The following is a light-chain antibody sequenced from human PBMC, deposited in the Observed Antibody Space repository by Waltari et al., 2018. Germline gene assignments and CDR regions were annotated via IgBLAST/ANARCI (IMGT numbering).Light chain of an antibody. CDR2: EVN. V-gene: IGLV2-14*01. CDR3: ASHTSRGTWV. Sequence: QSALTQPASVSGSPGQSITISCTGPSGDVGFSNSVPWYQQFPGKVPIVFISEVNSRPSVVSNRFSASQSGNTASLTISGLQSEDEADYYCASHTSRGTWVFGGGTKVTVL. CDR1: SGDVGFSNS. J-gene: IGLJ3*02.